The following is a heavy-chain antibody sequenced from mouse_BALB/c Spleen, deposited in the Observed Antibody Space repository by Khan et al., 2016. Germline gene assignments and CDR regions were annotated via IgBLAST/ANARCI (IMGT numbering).Heavy chain of an antibody. D-gene: IGHD2-14*01. CDR2: INPGSGGT. J-gene: IGHJ1*01. Sequence: QVRLQQSGAELVRPGTSVKVSCKASGYAFTNYLIEWVKQRPGQGLEWIGVINPGSGGTNYNEKFKGKATLTADKSSSTAYMQLSSLTSDDSAVYFCARGYDGYFDVWGAGTTVTVSS. CDR1: GYAFTNYL. V-gene: IGHV1-54*01. CDR3: ARGYDGYFDV.